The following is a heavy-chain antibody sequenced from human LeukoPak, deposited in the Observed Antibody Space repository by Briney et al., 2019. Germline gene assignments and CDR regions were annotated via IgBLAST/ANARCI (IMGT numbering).Heavy chain of an antibody. D-gene: IGHD3-22*01. J-gene: IGHJ4*02. Sequence: GGSLRLSCAASGFTFSSYGMHWVRQAPGKGLEWVAVISYDGSNKYYADSVKGRFTISRDNSKNTLYLQMNSLRAEDTAVYYCAKDPDSSGYYCPDYWGQGTLVTVSS. CDR3: AKDPDSSGYYCPDY. CDR2: ISYDGSNK. CDR1: GFTFSSYG. V-gene: IGHV3-30*18.